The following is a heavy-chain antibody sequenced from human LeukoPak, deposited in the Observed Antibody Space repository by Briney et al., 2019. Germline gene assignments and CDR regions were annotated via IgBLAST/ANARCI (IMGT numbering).Heavy chain of an antibody. CDR1: GGSISSSSYY. V-gene: IGHV4-39*01. Sequence: SETLSLTCTVSGGSISSSSYYGGWIRQPPGNGLEWIGSIYYSGSTYYNPSLKSRVTISVDTSKNQFSLKLSSVTAADTAVYYCARRGGYSGYGPFDYWGQGTLVTVSS. D-gene: IGHD5-12*01. J-gene: IGHJ4*02. CDR3: ARRGGYSGYGPFDY. CDR2: IYYSGST.